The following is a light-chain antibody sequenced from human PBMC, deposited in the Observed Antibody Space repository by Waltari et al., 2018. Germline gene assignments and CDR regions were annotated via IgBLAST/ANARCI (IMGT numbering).Light chain of an antibody. CDR3: EQYYTTPFT. CDR2: AAS. V-gene: IGKV1-39*01. J-gene: IGKJ2*01. CDR1: QSISSY. Sequence: DIQMTQSPSSLSASVGDRVTITCRESQSISSYLNWYQQKPGKAPKLLIYAASSLQSGVPSRFSGSGSGTDFTLTISSLQPEDVAVYYCEQYYTTPFTFGQGTKVEIK.